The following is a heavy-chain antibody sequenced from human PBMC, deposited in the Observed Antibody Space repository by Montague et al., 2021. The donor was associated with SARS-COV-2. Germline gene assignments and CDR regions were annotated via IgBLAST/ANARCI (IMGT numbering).Heavy chain of an antibody. CDR3: ARFETSKFYSSGMDV. CDR1: GFTFSSIS. V-gene: IGHV3-21*01. Sequence: SPRLSCAASGFTFSSISMNWVRQAPGKRLEWVSSISSESAYIVYAESVRGRFTISRDNAQNLLYLQMNSLRAEDTAVYYCARFETSKFYSSGMDVWGQGTTVTVSS. J-gene: IGHJ6*02. CDR2: ISSESAYI. D-gene: IGHD2-15*01.